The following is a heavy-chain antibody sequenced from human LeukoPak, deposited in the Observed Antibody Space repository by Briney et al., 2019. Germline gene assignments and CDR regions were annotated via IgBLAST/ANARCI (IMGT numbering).Heavy chain of an antibody. CDR3: ARAEFYEYVWGSKGTFDI. CDR2: IYYSGST. V-gene: IGHV4-59*01. CDR1: GGSISSYY. J-gene: IGHJ3*02. D-gene: IGHD3-16*01. Sequence: PSETLSLTCTVSGGSISSYYWSWIRQPPGKGLEWIGYIYYSGSTNYNPSLKSRVTMSVDTSKNQFSLKLGSVTAADTAVYYCARAEFYEYVWGSKGTFDIWGQGTMVTVSS.